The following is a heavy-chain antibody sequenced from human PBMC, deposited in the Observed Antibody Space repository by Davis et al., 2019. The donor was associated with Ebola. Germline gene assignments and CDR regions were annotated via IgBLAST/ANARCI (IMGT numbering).Heavy chain of an antibody. CDR3: AKDTSNVWFDV. Sequence: GESLMISCSASGFIFSTYVMSWVRRAPGKGLEWVSTDGLSADTYYADSVKGRFTISRDNSKNTLHLQMNSLRVEDTAIYYCAKDTSNVWFDVWGQGTMVTVSS. V-gene: IGHV3-23*01. CDR2: DGLSADT. D-gene: IGHD6-19*01. J-gene: IGHJ3*01. CDR1: GFIFSTYV.